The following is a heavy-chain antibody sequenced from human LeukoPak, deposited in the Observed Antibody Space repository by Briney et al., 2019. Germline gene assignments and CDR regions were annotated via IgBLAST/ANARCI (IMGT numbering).Heavy chain of an antibody. Sequence: KPGGSLRLSCAASGFTFSSYSMNWVRQAAGKGVEWVSSISSSSSYIYYADSVKGRFTISRENAKNSLYLQMNSLRPDDTAVYYCAKTGDHYYYYMDVWGKGTTVTVSS. CDR1: GFTFSSYS. CDR2: ISSSSSYI. CDR3: AKTGDHYYYYMDV. V-gene: IGHV3-21*01. J-gene: IGHJ6*03. D-gene: IGHD1-26*01.